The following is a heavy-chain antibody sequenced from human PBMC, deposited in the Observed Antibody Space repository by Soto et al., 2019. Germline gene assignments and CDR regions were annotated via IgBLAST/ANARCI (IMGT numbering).Heavy chain of an antibody. CDR3: ARYPYGSGSYYRDDIDY. D-gene: IGHD3-10*01. Sequence: GGSLRLSCAASGFTFSSYAMHWVRQAPGKGLEWVSYISSSSSTIYYADSVKGRFTISRDNAKNSLYLQMNSLRAEDTVVYYCARYPYGSGSYYRDDIDYWGQGTLVTVSS. J-gene: IGHJ4*02. CDR2: ISSSSSTI. V-gene: IGHV3-48*01. CDR1: GFTFSSYA.